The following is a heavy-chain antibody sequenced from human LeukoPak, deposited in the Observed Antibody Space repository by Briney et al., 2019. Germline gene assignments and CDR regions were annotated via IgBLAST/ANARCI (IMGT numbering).Heavy chain of an antibody. CDR2: INHSGST. CDR3: VRGRVVVAGTLPFDY. J-gene: IGHJ4*02. D-gene: IGHD6-19*01. V-gene: IGHV4-34*01. CDR1: GGSFSGYY. Sequence: PSETLSLTCAVYGGSFSGYYWSWIRQPPGKGLEWIGEINHSGSTNYNPSLKSRVTISVDTSKNQFSLKLSSVTAADTAVYYCVRGRVVVAGTLPFDYWGQGTLVTVSS.